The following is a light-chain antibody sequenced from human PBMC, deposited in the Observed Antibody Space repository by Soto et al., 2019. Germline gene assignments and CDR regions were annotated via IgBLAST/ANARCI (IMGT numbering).Light chain of an antibody. CDR3: QAWDSSHVV. V-gene: IGLV3-1*01. Sequence: SSELTQPPSVSVSPGQTASITCSGNKLGDKYACWYQQKPGQSPVMVIYQDNKRPSGISERFSGSNSGNTATLTISGTQSLDEADYYCQAWDSSHVVFGGGTKVTVL. J-gene: IGLJ2*01. CDR1: KLGDKY. CDR2: QDN.